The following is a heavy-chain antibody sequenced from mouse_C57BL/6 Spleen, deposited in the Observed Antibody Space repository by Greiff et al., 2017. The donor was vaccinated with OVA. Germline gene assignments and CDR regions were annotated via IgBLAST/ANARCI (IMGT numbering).Heavy chain of an antibody. J-gene: IGHJ3*01. CDR2: IRSKSNNYAT. V-gene: IGHV10-1*01. CDR1: GFSFNTYA. CDR3: VRQKESWFAY. Sequence: EVQLVESGGGLVQPKGSLKLSCAASGFSFNTYAMNWVRQAPGKGLEWVARIRSKSNNYATYYADSVKDRFTISRDDSESMLYLQMNNLKTEDTAMYYCVRQKESWFAYWGQGTLVTVSA.